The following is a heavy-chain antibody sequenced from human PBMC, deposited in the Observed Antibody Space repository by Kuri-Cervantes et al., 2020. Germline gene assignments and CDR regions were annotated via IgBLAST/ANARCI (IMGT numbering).Heavy chain of an antibody. CDR1: GYTFTGYY. D-gene: IGHD3-10*01. Sequence: ASVKVSCKASGYTFTGYYMHWVRQAPGQGLEWMGWINPNSGGTNYAQKFQGRVTMTRDTSISTAYMELSRLRSDDTAVYYCARDADYYGSGSCNYWGQGTLVTVSS. CDR3: ARDADYYGSGSCNY. CDR2: INPNSGGT. V-gene: IGHV1-2*02. J-gene: IGHJ4*02.